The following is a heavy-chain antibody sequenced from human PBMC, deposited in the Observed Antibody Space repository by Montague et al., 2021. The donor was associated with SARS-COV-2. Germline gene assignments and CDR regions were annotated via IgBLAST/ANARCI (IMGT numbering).Heavy chain of an antibody. CDR3: ARGREYSSSAGFDY. CDR1: GGSISRYY. J-gene: IGHJ4*02. D-gene: IGHD6-6*01. V-gene: IGHV4-59*01. Sequence: SETLSLTCTVSGGSISRYYWSWIRQPPGKGLEWIRYIYYSGSTNYNPSLKSRVTISVDTSKNQFSLKLSSVTAADTAVYYCARGREYSSSAGFDYWGQGTLVTVSS. CDR2: IYYSGST.